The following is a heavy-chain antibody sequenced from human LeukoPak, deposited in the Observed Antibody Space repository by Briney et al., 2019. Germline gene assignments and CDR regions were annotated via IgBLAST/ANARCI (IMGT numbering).Heavy chain of an antibody. J-gene: IGHJ3*02. Sequence: GGSLRLSCAASGFTFSNAWMSWVRQAPGKGLEWVGRIKSKTDGGTTDYAAPVKGRFTISRDESKNTLYLQMNSLKTEDTAVYYCTTDRGPEAFDIWGQGTMVTVSS. CDR2: IKSKTDGGTT. D-gene: IGHD3-10*01. V-gene: IGHV3-15*01. CDR1: GFTFSNAW. CDR3: TTDRGPEAFDI.